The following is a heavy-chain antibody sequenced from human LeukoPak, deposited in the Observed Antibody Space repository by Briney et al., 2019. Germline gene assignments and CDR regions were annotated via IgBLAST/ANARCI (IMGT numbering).Heavy chain of an antibody. D-gene: IGHD3-10*01. CDR2: ISWNSGAI. CDR1: GFTFDDYA. V-gene: IGHV3-9*01. J-gene: IGHJ5*02. CDR3: ASGSNTA. Sequence: GGSLRLSCAASGFTFDDYAMHWVRQAPGKGLEWVSGISWNSGAIGYADSVRGRFTISGDIAKNSLYLQMNSLTIEDTAFYYCASGSNTAWGQGTLVTVSS.